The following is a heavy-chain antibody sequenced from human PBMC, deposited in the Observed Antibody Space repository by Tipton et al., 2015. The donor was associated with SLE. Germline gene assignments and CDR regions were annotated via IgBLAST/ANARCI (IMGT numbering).Heavy chain of an antibody. V-gene: IGHV4-59*11. J-gene: IGHJ4*02. D-gene: IGHD2/OR15-2a*01. Sequence: TLSLTCTVSGGSMSGHYWTWIRQPPGKGLEWIGFITSSGYTNYNPSLQSRVTISIDTSKNQCSLKLSSMSAADTAVYYCARDHFLDYWVQGILVNVS. CDR1: GGSMSGHY. CDR2: ITSSGYT. CDR3: ARDHFLDY.